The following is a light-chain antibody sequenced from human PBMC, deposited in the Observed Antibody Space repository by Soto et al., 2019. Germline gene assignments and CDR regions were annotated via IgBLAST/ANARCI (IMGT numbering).Light chain of an antibody. J-gene: IGLJ1*01. Sequence: QSVLTQPRSVSGSPGQSVTISCTGTSSDVGRYDYVSWYQQHPGKAPKLIIYDVSERPSGVPDCFSGSKFGNTASLTISGLQAEDEADYSCCSFAGSYTYVFGTGTKLTVL. CDR1: SSDVGRYDY. CDR3: CSFAGSYTYV. CDR2: DVS. V-gene: IGLV2-11*02.